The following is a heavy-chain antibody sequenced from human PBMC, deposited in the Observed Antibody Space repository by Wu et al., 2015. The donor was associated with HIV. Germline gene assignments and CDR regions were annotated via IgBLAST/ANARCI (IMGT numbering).Heavy chain of an antibody. CDR3: ARSHKWLQLRYQGNFDY. V-gene: IGHV1-18*01. J-gene: IGHJ4*02. D-gene: IGHD6-19*01. CDR2: INPRNGDT. CDR1: GYTFTSYG. Sequence: QVQLVQSGAEVKKPGASVKVSCKASGYTFTSYGISWVRQAPGQGLEWMGWINPRNGDTSYAQDFKGRLTMTRDMSLITVYMELKRLTSEDTAIYFCARSHKWLQLRYQGNFDYWGQGTLVTVSS.